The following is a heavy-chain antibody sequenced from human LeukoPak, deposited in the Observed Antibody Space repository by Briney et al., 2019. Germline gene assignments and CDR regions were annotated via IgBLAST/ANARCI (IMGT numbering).Heavy chain of an antibody. D-gene: IGHD5-18*01. Sequence: GGSLRLSCAASGFTFSIYWMHWVRQAPGKGLVWVSCIKGDGCTPTYADSVKGRFTISRDNAKNTLYLQLNRLRAEDTAVYYCARVYVDTAMVYYFDYWGQGTLVTVSS. CDR3: ARVYVDTAMVYYFDY. CDR1: GFTFSIYW. CDR2: IKGDGCTP. J-gene: IGHJ4*02. V-gene: IGHV3-74*01.